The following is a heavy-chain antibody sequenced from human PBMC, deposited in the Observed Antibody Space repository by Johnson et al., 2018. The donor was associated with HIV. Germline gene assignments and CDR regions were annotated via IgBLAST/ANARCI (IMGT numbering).Heavy chain of an antibody. D-gene: IGHD2-15*01. J-gene: IGHJ3*02. CDR3: ARVLCSGGSCYSDAFDI. CDR1: GFTFDDYG. V-gene: IGHV3-20*04. Sequence: VQLVESGGGVVRPGGSLRLSCAASGFTFDDYGMSWVRQAPGKGLEWVSGINWNGGSTGYADSVKGRFTLSRDNAKNSLYLQMNSLSAEDTALYYCARVLCSGGSCYSDAFDIWGQGTMVTVSS. CDR2: INWNGGST.